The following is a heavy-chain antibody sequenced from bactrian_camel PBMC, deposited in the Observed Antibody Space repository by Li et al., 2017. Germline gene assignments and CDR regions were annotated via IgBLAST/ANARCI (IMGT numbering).Heavy chain of an antibody. Sequence: HVQLVESGGGSVQAGGSLRLSCVASTHTFTTCIRDWYRQAPGKEREGVAVIHTGDGTSLYADSMKGRVTISQDNAKNKVVLQMNSLKPEDTAVYYCAANKANRLIPLPPYAVGCGGGLSADFGYFGQGTQVTVS. CDR3: AANKANRLIPLPPYAVGCGGGLSADFGY. J-gene: IGHJ6*01. CDR2: IHTGDGTS. CDR1: THTFTTCI. V-gene: IGHV3S54*01. D-gene: IGHD1*01.